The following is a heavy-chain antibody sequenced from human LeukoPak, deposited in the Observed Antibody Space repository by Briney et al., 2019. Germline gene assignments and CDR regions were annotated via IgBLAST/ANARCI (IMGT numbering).Heavy chain of an antibody. CDR2: ITNGGSTI. Sequence: GGSLRLSCAASGFTFSDYNMNWVRQAPGKGLEWVSYITNGGSTIHHADSVKGRFTISRDNAKKTLYLQMNSLRAEDTAVHYCARSIGLTGGGVDVWGQGTTVTVSS. CDR1: GFTFSDYN. V-gene: IGHV3-11*01. CDR3: ARSIGLTGGGVDV. J-gene: IGHJ6*02. D-gene: IGHD3-9*01.